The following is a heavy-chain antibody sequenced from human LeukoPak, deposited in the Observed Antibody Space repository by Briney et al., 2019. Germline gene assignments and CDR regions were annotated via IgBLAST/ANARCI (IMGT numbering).Heavy chain of an antibody. D-gene: IGHD5-12*01. CDR1: GGSISSYY. Sequence: SETLSLTCTVSGGSISSYYWSWIRQPPGKGLEWIGYIYYSGSTNYNPSLKSRVTISVDTSKNQFSLKLSSVTAADTAVYYCAGIVATTYYFDYWGQGTLVTVSS. V-gene: IGHV4-59*08. CDR2: IYYSGST. J-gene: IGHJ4*02. CDR3: AGIVATTYYFDY.